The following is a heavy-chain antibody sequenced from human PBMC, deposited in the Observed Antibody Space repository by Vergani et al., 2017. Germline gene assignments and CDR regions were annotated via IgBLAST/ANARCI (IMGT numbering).Heavy chain of an antibody. CDR1: GYTFTGYY. J-gene: IGHJ4*02. CDR3: ARGRYDILTGYRYYFDY. D-gene: IGHD3-9*01. CDR2: INPNSGGT. Sequence: QVQLVQSGAEVKKPGASVKVSCKASGYTFTGYYMHWVRQAPGQGLEWMGWINPNSGGTNYAQKFQGWVTMTRDTSISTAYMELSRLRSDDTAVYYCARGRYDILTGYRYYFDYWGQGTLVTVSS. V-gene: IGHV1-2*04.